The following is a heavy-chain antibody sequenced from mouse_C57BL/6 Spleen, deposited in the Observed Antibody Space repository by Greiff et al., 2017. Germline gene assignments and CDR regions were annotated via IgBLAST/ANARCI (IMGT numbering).Heavy chain of an antibody. CDR3: VRGDDYDWTPFDY. D-gene: IGHD2-4*01. V-gene: IGHV10-1*01. CDR1: GFSFNTYA. J-gene: IGHJ2*01. Sequence: EVKLVESGGGLVQPKGSLKLSCAASGFSFNTYAMNWVRQAPGKGLEWVARIRSKSNNYATYYADSVKDRFTISRDDSESMLYLQMNNLKTEDTAMYYCVRGDDYDWTPFDYWGQGTTLTVSS. CDR2: IRSKSNNYAT.